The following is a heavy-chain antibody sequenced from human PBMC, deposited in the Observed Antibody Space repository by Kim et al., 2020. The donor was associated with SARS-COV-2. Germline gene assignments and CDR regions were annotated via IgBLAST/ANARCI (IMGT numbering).Heavy chain of an antibody. J-gene: IGHJ6*01. CDR1: GYTFTAYY. D-gene: IGHD2-2*01. CDR3: ARSYCISSSCYSWDYGMDV. CDR2: INPSSGGT. V-gene: IGHV1-2*06. Sequence: ASVKVSCTASGYTFTAYYMHWVRQAPGQGLEWMGRINPSSGGTNYAQNFQGRVTMTRDTPISTAYMEVWRLTSDDTAVYYCARSYCISSSCYSWDYGMDV.